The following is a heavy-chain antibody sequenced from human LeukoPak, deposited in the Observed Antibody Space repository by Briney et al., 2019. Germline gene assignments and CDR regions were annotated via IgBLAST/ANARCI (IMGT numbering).Heavy chain of an antibody. CDR1: GFIFSSYD. J-gene: IGHJ4*02. D-gene: IGHD5-24*01. V-gene: IGHV3-33*01. Sequence: PGGSQRLSCAASGFIFSSYDMHWVRQAPGKGLEWVAIIWYDGSNKYYADSVKGRFTISRDNSKNTLYLQMNSLRADDTAVYYCARGRWLFDYWGQGTLVTVSS. CDR2: IWYDGSNK. CDR3: ARGRWLFDY.